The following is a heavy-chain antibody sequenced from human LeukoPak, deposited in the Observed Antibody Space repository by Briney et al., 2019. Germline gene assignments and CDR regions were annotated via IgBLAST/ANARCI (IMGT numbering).Heavy chain of an antibody. CDR2: IYYSGST. CDR3: ARESREAFDI. CDR1: GGSISTYN. Sequence: PSETLSLTCTVSGGSISTYNWSWIRQPPGKGLEWIGYIYYSGSTKYNPSLKSRVTISVDTSKNQFSLNLSSVTAADTAVYYCARESREAFDIWGQGTMVTVSS. V-gene: IGHV4-59*01. J-gene: IGHJ3*02. D-gene: IGHD1-26*01.